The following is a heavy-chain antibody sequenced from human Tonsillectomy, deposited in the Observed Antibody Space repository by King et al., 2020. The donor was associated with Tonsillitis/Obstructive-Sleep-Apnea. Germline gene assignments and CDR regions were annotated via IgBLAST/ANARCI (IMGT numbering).Heavy chain of an antibody. Sequence: QLQESGPGLVKPSQTLSLTCTVSGGSISSGGYYWSWIRQHPGKGLEWIGYINYSGSTYYNPSLKSRVTISVDTSKNQFSLKLSSVTAADTAVYYCARVSCSGGSCLDYWGQGTLVTVSS. CDR2: INYSGST. D-gene: IGHD2-15*01. J-gene: IGHJ4*02. CDR3: ARVSCSGGSCLDY. CDR1: GGSISSGGYY. V-gene: IGHV4-31*03.